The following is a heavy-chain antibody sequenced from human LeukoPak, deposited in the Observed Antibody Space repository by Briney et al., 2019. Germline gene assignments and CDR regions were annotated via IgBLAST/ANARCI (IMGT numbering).Heavy chain of an antibody. CDR2: INPNSGGT. Sequence: ASVKVSCKASGYTFTGYYMHWVRQAPGQGLEWMGWINPNSGGTNYAQKFQGRVTMTRDTSISTAYMELSRLRSDDTAMYYCARDPRYCSSTSCFRYNGMDVWGQGTTVTVSS. D-gene: IGHD2-2*01. V-gene: IGHV1-2*02. J-gene: IGHJ6*02. CDR1: GYTFTGYY. CDR3: ARDPRYCSSTSCFRYNGMDV.